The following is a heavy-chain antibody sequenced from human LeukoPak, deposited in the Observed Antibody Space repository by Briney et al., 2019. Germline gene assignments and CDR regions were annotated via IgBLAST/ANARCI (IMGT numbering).Heavy chain of an antibody. CDR3: AREGTDSSSSYYYYYYMDV. CDR1: GYTFTDYY. D-gene: IGHD6-6*01. J-gene: IGHJ6*03. V-gene: IGHV1-2*02. Sequence: ASVKVSCKASGYTFTDYYMHWLRQAPGQGLEWMGWMHPNSGGTNYAQKFQGRVTMTRDTSISTAYMDLSSLRSDDTAVYYCAREGTDSSSSYYYYYYMDVWGKGTTVTVSS. CDR2: MHPNSGGT.